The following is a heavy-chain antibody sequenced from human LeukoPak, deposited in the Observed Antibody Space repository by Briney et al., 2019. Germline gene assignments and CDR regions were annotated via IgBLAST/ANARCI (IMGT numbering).Heavy chain of an antibody. CDR1: GFTFNNYA. Sequence: GGSLRLSCAASGFTFNNYAMSWVRQAPGKGLEWVGFITSKPYGETSHYAASVSGRFSFSRDDSKSIAYLQMNSLKTEDTAVYYCVRHDGMVLPVWGQGTLVTVSS. D-gene: IGHD3-3*01. CDR3: VRHDGMVLPV. J-gene: IGHJ4*02. CDR2: ITSKPYGETS. V-gene: IGHV3-49*04.